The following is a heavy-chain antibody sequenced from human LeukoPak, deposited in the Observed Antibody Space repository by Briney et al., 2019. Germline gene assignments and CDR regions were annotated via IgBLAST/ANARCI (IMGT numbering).Heavy chain of an antibody. J-gene: IGHJ1*01. V-gene: IGHV3-48*01. D-gene: IGHD2-15*01. CDR3: ARPDCSGGSCYITEYFQH. Sequence: PGGSLRLSCAASGFTFSSYSMNWVRQAPGKGLEWVSYISSSGSTIYYADSVKGRFTISRDNAKNSLYLQMNSLRAEDTAVYYCARPDCSGGSCYITEYFQHWGQGTLVTVSS. CDR2: ISSSGSTI. CDR1: GFTFSSYS.